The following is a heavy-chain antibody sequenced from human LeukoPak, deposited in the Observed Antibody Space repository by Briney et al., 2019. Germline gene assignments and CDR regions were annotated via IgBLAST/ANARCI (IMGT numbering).Heavy chain of an antibody. CDR1: GFTFSDYY. J-gene: IGHJ4*02. CDR3: ARDQMTTVTTFDY. D-gene: IGHD4-17*01. V-gene: IGHV3-11*04. CDR2: ISSSGSTI. Sequence: GGSLRLSCAASGFTFSDYYMSWIRQAPGKGLEWVSYISSSGSTIYYADSVKGRFTISRDNAKNSLYLQMNGLRAEDTAVYYCARDQMTTVTTFDYWGQGTLVTVSS.